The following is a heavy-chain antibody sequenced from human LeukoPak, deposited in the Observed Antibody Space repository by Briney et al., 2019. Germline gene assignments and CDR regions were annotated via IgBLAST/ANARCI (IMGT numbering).Heavy chain of an antibody. J-gene: IGHJ4*02. Sequence: PGGTLRLSCAASGFTFSNYAMSWVRQAPGQGLEWVSGVTGSGDSTYYADSVKGRFTISRDNSKNTLYLEVISLTAEDTAVYYCAKDDAWLRFGEWSQGTLVTVSS. CDR2: VTGSGDST. V-gene: IGHV3-23*01. CDR3: AKDDAWLRFGE. D-gene: IGHD3-10*01. CDR1: GFTFSNYA.